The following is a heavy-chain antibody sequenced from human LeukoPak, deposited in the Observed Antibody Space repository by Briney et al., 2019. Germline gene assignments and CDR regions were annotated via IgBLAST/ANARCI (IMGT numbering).Heavy chain of an antibody. V-gene: IGHV3-23*01. J-gene: IGHJ4*02. CDR3: AKDRARGGATDFDY. CDR1: GFTSSSYA. D-gene: IGHD3-16*01. Sequence: GGSLRLSCAASGFTSSSYALNWVRQAPGKGLEWVSTISGSGGSTYYADSVKGRFTISRDNSKNTLYVQMNSLRAEDTAVYYCAKDRARGGATDFDYWGQGALVTVSS. CDR2: ISGSGGST.